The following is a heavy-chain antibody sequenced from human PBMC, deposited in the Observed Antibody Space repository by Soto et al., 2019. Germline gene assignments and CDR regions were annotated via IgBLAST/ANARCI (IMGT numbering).Heavy chain of an antibody. Sequence: QIQLLQSGAEVKKPGASVKVTCKASGYTFRNFGISWVRQAPGQGLEWMGWISAYNANANYAQKFQGRLTMTADTSTSTAYMELRSLRSDDTAVYYCARETSYFDYWGQGTLFTFSS. D-gene: IGHD4-17*01. CDR2: ISAYNANA. V-gene: IGHV1-18*01. CDR1: GYTFRNFG. CDR3: ARETSYFDY. J-gene: IGHJ4*02.